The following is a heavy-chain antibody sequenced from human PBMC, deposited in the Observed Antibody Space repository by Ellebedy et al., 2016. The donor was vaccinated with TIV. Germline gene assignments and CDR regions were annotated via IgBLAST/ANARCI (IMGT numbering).Heavy chain of an antibody. CDR2: ISYDGSNK. V-gene: IGHV3-30*04. CDR3: ANTMDV. J-gene: IGHJ6*02. CDR1: GFTFSSYA. Sequence: GGSLRLSXAASGFTFSSYAMSWVRQAPGKGLEWVAVISYDGSNKYYADSVKGRFTISRDNSKNTLYLQMNSLRAEDTALYYCANTMDVWGQGTTVTVSS.